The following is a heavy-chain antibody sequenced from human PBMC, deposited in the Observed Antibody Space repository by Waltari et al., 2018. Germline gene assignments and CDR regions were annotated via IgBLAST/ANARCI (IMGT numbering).Heavy chain of an antibody. D-gene: IGHD1-26*01. J-gene: IGHJ3*02. CDR3: AREKYRYSGSYFRVDAFDI. V-gene: IGHV3-30-3*01. CDR1: GGTFSSSA. CDR2: ISYDGSNK. Sequence: QVQLVQSGAEVKKPGSSVKVSCKASGGTFSSSAMHWVRQAPGKGLEWVAVISYDGSNKYYADSVKGRFTISRDNSKNTLYLQMNSLRAEDTAVYYCAREKYRYSGSYFRVDAFDIWGQGTMVTVSS.